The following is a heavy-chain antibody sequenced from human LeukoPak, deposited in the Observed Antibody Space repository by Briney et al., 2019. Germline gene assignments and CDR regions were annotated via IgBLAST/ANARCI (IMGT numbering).Heavy chain of an antibody. CDR3: AREDYYYASGF. D-gene: IGHD3-10*01. V-gene: IGHV3-11*04. Sequence: GGSLRLSCAASGFTFSDYYMSWIRKAPGKGLEWVSYISGSGSTIYYSDSVKGRFTLSRDNAKNSLYLQMNRLRVEDTAVYFCAREDYYYASGFWGQGTLVTVSS. J-gene: IGHJ4*02. CDR2: ISGSGSTI. CDR1: GFTFSDYY.